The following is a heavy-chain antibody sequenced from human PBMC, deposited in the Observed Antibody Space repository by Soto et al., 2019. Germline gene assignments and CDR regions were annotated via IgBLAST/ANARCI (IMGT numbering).Heavy chain of an antibody. CDR3: TKDRVPDGIYSFDY. Sequence: GSLRLSCAASGFSFSAYSMNWVRQTPGRGLEWVSFIDLSGTTTFYRDSVKGRFTIFKDKSRNTVYLQMRSLTVEDAAIYYCTKDRVPDGIYSFDYWGQGALVTVSS. CDR2: IDLSGTTT. V-gene: IGHV3-23*03. J-gene: IGHJ4*02. D-gene: IGHD2-15*01. CDR1: GFSFSAYS.